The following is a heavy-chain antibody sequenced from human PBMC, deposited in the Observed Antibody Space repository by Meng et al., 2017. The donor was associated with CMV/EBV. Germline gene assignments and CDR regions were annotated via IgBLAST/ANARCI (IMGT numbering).Heavy chain of an antibody. CDR2: ISYDGSNK. CDR3: ARGSVAGFDY. V-gene: IGHV3-30-3*01. J-gene: IGHJ4*02. CDR1: GFTFSSYA. Sequence: QVQLVESGGGVVQPGRSLRLSCAASGFTFSSYAMHWVRQAPGKGLEWVAVISYDGSNKYYADPVKGRFTISRDNSKNTLYLQMNSLRAEDTAVHYCARGSVAGFDYWGQGTLVTVSS. D-gene: IGHD6-19*01.